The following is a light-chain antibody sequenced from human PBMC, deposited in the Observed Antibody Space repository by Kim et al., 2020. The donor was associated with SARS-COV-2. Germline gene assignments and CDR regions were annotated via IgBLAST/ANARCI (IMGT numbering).Light chain of an antibody. V-gene: IGLV3-21*04. J-gene: IGLJ1*01. Sequence: SYELTQPPSVSVALGKTARITCGGNNIGSKSVHWYQQKPGQAPVLVIYYDSDRPSGIPERFCGSNSGNTATLTISRVEAGDEADYYCQVWDSSSDHVFGTGTKVTVL. CDR1: NIGSKS. CDR2: YDS. CDR3: QVWDSSSDHV.